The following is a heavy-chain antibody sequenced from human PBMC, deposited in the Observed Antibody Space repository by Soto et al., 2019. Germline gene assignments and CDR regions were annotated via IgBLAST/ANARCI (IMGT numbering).Heavy chain of an antibody. CDR3: ARHPGKDEAIDY. Sequence: QVQLVESGGGVVQPGRSLRLSCVASGFTFSNYGLHWVRQAPGKGLEWVAIIWHDGKNKDYADSVKGRFTVSRDNSKNALYWQMNSLTAGDTAVYHCARHPGKDEAIDYWGAGTVVTVSS. V-gene: IGHV3-33*01. CDR2: IWHDGKNK. J-gene: IGHJ4*02. CDR1: GFTFSNYG.